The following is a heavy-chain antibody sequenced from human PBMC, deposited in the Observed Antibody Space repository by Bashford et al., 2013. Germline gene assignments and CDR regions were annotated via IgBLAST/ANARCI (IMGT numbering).Heavy chain of an antibody. Sequence: VRQAPGKGLEWVGRIKSKADGGTTDYAAPVKGRFTISRDDSTNTLYLQMSSLVTEDTAVYYCVADLSELPSQPFDYWGQGRLVTVSS. CDR3: VADLSELPSQPFDY. J-gene: IGHJ4*02. CDR2: IKSKADGGTT. D-gene: IGHD1-7*01. V-gene: IGHV3-15*01.